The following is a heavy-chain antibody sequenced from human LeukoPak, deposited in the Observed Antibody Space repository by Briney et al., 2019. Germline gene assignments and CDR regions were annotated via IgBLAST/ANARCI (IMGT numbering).Heavy chain of an antibody. V-gene: IGHV3-64D*09. CDR2: ISSNGGST. J-gene: IGHJ3*02. D-gene: IGHD1-26*01. Sequence: PGGSLRLSCAASGFTFSDYYMSWIRQAPGKGLEYVSAISSNGGSTYYADSVKGRFTISRDNSKNTLYLQMSSLRAEDSAVYYCVKDVWGYSGGAGAFDIWGQGTMVTVSS. CDR1: GFTFSDYY. CDR3: VKDVWGYSGGAGAFDI.